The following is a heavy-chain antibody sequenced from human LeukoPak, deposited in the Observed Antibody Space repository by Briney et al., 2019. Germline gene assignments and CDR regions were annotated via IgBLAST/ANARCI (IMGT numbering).Heavy chain of an antibody. J-gene: IGHJ5*02. CDR3: ARDKGHDYGESWFDP. CDR1: GYSISSGYY. Sequence: SETLSLTCTVSGYSISSGYYWGWIRQPPGKGLEWIGNIYHSGSPYYNPSLKSRVTISVDTSKNQFSLKLSSVTAADTAVYYCARDKGHDYGESWFDPWGQGTLVTVSS. CDR2: IYHSGSP. D-gene: IGHD4-17*01. V-gene: IGHV4-38-2*02.